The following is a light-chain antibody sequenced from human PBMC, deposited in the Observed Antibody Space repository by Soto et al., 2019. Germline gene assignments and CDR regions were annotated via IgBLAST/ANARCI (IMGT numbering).Light chain of an antibody. Sequence: QSVLTQPASVSGSPGQSITISCTGASSDVGSYGYVSWYQQHPGKAPKLIIYDVTDRPSGVSNRFSGSKSGNTASLNISGLQAEDEADYYCCSYTGGGPLLNVFGTGTKVTVL. CDR2: DVT. J-gene: IGLJ1*01. V-gene: IGLV2-14*03. CDR1: SSDVGSYGY. CDR3: CSYTGGGPLLNV.